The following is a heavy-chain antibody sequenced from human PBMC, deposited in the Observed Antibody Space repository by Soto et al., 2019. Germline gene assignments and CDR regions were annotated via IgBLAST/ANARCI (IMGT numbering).Heavy chain of an antibody. CDR2: ISYDGSNK. CDR1: GFTFSSYG. V-gene: IGHV3-30*18. D-gene: IGHD6-25*01. CDR3: AKDRRSGAGAIDI. Sequence: PGGSLRLSCAASGFTFSSYGMHWVRQAPGKGLEWVAVISYDGSNKYYADSVKGRFTTSRDNSKNTLYLQMNSLRAEDTAVYYCAKDRRSGAGAIDIWGQGTMVTVSS. J-gene: IGHJ3*02.